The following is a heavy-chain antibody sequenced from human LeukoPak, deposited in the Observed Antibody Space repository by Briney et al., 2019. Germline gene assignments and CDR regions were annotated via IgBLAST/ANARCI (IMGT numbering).Heavy chain of an antibody. CDR2: ITDDGSDK. J-gene: IGHJ4*02. CDR3: AKVGGRSWFYFDN. D-gene: IGHD6-13*01. V-gene: IGHV3-30*18. CDR1: GFNFSDYG. Sequence: GGSLRLSRAGSGFNFSDYGMDWVRQAPGKGLEWVAVITDDGSDKYYADSVKGRFSISRDISKNTLYLQMNSLRREDTAIYYCAKVGGRSWFYFDNWGQGTVVTVSS.